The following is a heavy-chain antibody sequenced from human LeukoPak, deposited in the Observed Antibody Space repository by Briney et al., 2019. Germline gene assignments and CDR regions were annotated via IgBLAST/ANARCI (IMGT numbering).Heavy chain of an antibody. J-gene: IGHJ4*02. CDR3: ARWRGWFHFDY. CDR2: INPNSGGT. D-gene: IGHD3-10*01. CDR1: GYTFTGYY. Sequence: ASVKVSCKASGYTFTGYYMHWVRQAPGQGLEWMGWINPNSGGTNYAQEFQGRVTMTRDTSISTAYMELSRLRSDDTAVYYCARWRGWFHFDYWGQGTLVTVSS. V-gene: IGHV1-2*02.